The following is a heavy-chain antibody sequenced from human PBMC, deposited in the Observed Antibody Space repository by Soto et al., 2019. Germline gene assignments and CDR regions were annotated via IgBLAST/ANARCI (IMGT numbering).Heavy chain of an antibody. CDR2: IYYSGST. CDR3: ARQWADLWIMDV. J-gene: IGHJ6*02. CDR1: GGSISSYY. D-gene: IGHD1-26*01. V-gene: IGHV4-59*01. Sequence: SETLSLTCTVSGGSISSYYWSWIRQPPGKGLEWIGYIYYSGSTNYNPSLKSRVTISVDTSKNQFSLKLSSVTAADTAVYYCARQWADLWIMDVWGQGTTVTVSS.